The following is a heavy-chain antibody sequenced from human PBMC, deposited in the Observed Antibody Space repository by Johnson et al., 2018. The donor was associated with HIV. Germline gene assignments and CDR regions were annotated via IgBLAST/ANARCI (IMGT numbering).Heavy chain of an antibody. D-gene: IGHD4-17*01. CDR1: GFTFSDYY. J-gene: IGHJ3*02. Sequence: QVQLVESGGGLVKPGGSLRLSCAASGFTFSDYYMTWIRQAPGKGLEWLSFISSSGDIIRYADSVKGRFTISRDNAKNSLILQMNALRDEDTAVFYCARGMTTVTNHDAFDIWGQGTMVTVSS. CDR2: ISSSGDII. CDR3: ARGMTTVTNHDAFDI. V-gene: IGHV3-11*04.